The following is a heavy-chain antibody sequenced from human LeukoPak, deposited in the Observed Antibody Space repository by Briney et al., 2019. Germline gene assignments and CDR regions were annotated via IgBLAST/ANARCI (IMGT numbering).Heavy chain of an antibody. D-gene: IGHD3-22*01. J-gene: IGHJ4*02. Sequence: GGSLRLSCAASGITFSSHAMSWVRQAPGKGLEWVSVISGSGGNTYYADSVKGRFTISRDNSKNTLYLQMNSLRAEDTAVYYCANKKSSAYYYAAFDYWGQGTLVTVSS. CDR2: ISGSGGNT. V-gene: IGHV3-23*01. CDR3: ANKKSSAYYYAAFDY. CDR1: GITFSSHA.